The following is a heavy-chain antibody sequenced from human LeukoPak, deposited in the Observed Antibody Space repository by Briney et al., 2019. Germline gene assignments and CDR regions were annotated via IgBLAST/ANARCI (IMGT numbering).Heavy chain of an antibody. CDR3: ARTGGEL. CDR1: GGSFSGYY. V-gene: IGHV4-34*01. Sequence: SETLSLTCAVYGGSFSGYYWSWIRQPPGKGLEWIGEINHSGSTNYNPSLKSRVTISVDTSKNQFSLKLRSVTAPDTPVCYCARTGGELWGQGTLVTVSS. D-gene: IGHD3-16*01. CDR2: INHSGST. J-gene: IGHJ4*02.